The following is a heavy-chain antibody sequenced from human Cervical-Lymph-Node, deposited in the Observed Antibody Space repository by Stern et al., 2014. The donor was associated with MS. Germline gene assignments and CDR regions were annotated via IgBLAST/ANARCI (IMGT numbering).Heavy chain of an antibody. CDR2: IYWDDDK. CDR3: AHRQVATILDY. Sequence: QITLKESGPTLVKPTQTLTLTCTFSGFSLSTSGVGVGWIRQPPGKALEWLSRIYWDDDKRYSPSLKSRLTITKDTSKNQVVLTMTNMDPVDTATYYCAHRQVATILDYWGQGTLVTVSS. D-gene: IGHD5-24*01. V-gene: IGHV2-5*02. CDR1: GFSLSTSGVG. J-gene: IGHJ4*02.